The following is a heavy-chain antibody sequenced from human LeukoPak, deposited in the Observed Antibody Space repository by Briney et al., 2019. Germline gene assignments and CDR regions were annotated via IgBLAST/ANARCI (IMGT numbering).Heavy chain of an antibody. CDR3: ARDKMEWLLPKYYFDY. J-gene: IGHJ4*02. CDR1: GFTFSNYA. CDR2: ISYDGSDK. V-gene: IGHV3-30*04. D-gene: IGHD3-3*01. Sequence: SLRLSFASSGFTFSNYAVHWVRQAPGKGLEWVAIISYDGSDKYYADSVKGRFTISRDNSKNTLYLQMNSLRAEDTAVYYCARDKMEWLLPKYYFDYWGQGTLVTVSS.